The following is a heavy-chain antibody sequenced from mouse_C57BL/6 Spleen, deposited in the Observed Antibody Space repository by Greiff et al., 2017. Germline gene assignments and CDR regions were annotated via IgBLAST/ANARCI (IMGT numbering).Heavy chain of an antibody. CDR1: GFTFSSYA. Sequence: EVKLVESGGGLVKPGGSLKLSCAASGFTFSSYAMSWVRQTPEKRLEWVATISDGGSYTYYPDNVKGRFTISRDNAKNNLYLQMSHLKSEDTAMYYCARADSSGYVFAYWGQGTLVTVSA. CDR2: ISDGGSYT. J-gene: IGHJ3*01. D-gene: IGHD3-2*02. V-gene: IGHV5-4*03. CDR3: ARADSSGYVFAY.